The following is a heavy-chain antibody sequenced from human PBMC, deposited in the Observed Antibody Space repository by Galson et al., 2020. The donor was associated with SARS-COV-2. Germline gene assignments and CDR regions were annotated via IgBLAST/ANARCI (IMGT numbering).Heavy chain of an antibody. CDR3: AKDQAQAHWLVSVPGPGNYGMDV. J-gene: IGHJ6*02. CDR1: GFTFSSYG. Sequence: GGSLRLSCVASGFTFSSYGMHWVRQAPGKGLEWVAVIWYDGSNKYYADSVKGRFTISRDNSKNTLYLQMNSLRAEDTAVYYCAKDQAQAHWLVSVPGPGNYGMDVWGQGTTVTVSS. D-gene: IGHD6-19*01. V-gene: IGHV3-33*06. CDR2: IWYDGSNK.